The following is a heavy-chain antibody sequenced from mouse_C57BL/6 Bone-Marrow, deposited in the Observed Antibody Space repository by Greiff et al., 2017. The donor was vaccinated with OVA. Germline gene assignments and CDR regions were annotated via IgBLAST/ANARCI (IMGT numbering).Heavy chain of an antibody. V-gene: IGHV1-61*01. J-gene: IGHJ2*01. D-gene: IGHD1-1*01. CDR1: GYTFTSYW. CDR2: IYPSDSET. CDR3: ARLDYGSSPDY. Sequence: VQLQQSGAELVRPGSSVKLSCKASGYTFTSYWMDWVKQRPGQGLEWIGNIYPSDSETHYNQKFKDKATLTVDKSSSTAYMQLSSLTSEDSAVYYCARLDYGSSPDYWGQGTTLTVSS.